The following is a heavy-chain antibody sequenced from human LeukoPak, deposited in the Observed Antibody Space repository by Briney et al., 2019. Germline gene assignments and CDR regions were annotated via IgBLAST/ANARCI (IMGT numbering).Heavy chain of an antibody. CDR1: GYTFTSYY. Sequence: ASVKVSCKASGYTFTSYYMHWVRQAPGEGLEWMGIINPSGGSTSYAQKFQGRVTMTRDMSTSAVYMELSSLRSEDTAVYYCARVAAEVVGVPGAIGFGWLRRDYYYMDVWGKGTTVTVSS. D-gene: IGHD2-2*02. CDR3: ARVAAEVVGVPGAIGFGWLRRDYYYMDV. CDR2: INPSGGST. V-gene: IGHV1-46*01. J-gene: IGHJ6*03.